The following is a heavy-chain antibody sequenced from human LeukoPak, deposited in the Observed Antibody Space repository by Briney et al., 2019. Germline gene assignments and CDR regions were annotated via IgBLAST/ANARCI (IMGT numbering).Heavy chain of an antibody. CDR3: ARGARSAYCSSTSCHYYYYMDV. J-gene: IGHJ6*03. V-gene: IGHV4-38-2*01. D-gene: IGHD2-2*01. Sequence: SETLSLTCAVSGYSISSGYYWGWIRQPPGKGLEWIGSIYHSGSTYYNPSLKSRVTIPVDTSKNQFSLKPSSVTAADTAVYYCARGARSAYCSSTSCHYYYYMDVWGKGTTVTVSS. CDR2: IYHSGST. CDR1: GYSISSGYY.